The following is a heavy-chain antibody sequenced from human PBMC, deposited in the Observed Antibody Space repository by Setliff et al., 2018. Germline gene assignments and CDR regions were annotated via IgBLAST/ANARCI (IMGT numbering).Heavy chain of an antibody. CDR2: IWDDGVKK. CDR3: ARTCSGSGCYAGLES. D-gene: IGHD2-15*01. CDR1: GFTFSTYR. Sequence: GESLKISCAASGFTFSTYRMHWVRQAPGKGLEWVAVIWDDGVKKYHADSVKGRFTTSRDNSKNTLYLQMNSLRPEDTAVYYCARTCSGSGCYAGLESWGQGTPVTVSS. V-gene: IGHV3-33*08. J-gene: IGHJ4*02.